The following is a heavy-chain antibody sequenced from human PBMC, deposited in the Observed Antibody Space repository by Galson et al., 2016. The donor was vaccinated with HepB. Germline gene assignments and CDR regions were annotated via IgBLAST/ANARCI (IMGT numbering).Heavy chain of an antibody. J-gene: IGHJ4*02. Sequence: SLRLSCAASGFSFSTYTMNWVRQAPGKGLEWVSSISSSGTYRYYAESLKGRIAISRDNAKNALFLQMNSLRLEDTAVYYCAAETETARPFTYWGQGTLVTVSS. CDR3: AAETETARPFTY. D-gene: IGHD1-1*01. V-gene: IGHV3-21*01. CDR1: GFSFSTYT. CDR2: ISSSGTYR.